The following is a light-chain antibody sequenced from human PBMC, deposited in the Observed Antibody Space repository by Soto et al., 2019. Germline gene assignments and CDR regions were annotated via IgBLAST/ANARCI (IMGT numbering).Light chain of an antibody. V-gene: IGLV1-40*01. J-gene: IGLJ2*01. CDR3: QSFDSRLNGVV. Sequence: QSVLTQPPSVSGAPGQRVTISCAGSASNIGADYAIHWYQQLPGTAPKLLIFGNNNRPSGVPDRFSGSKSDTSASLAITGLQADDEADYYCQSFDSRLNGVVFGGGTKVTVL. CDR1: ASNIGADYA. CDR2: GNN.